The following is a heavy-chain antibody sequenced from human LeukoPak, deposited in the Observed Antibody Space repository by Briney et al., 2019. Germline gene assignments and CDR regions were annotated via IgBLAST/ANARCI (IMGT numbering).Heavy chain of an antibody. CDR1: GFTCSSYW. D-gene: IGHD6-19*01. V-gene: IGHV3-7*03. J-gene: IGHJ4*02. CDR2: IEQDGSEK. CDR3: AGGRGWSSDY. Sequence: GGSLRLSCATSGFTCSSYWMNWVRQAPGKGLEWVANIEQDGSEKNYVDSVKGRFTISRDNAKNSLYLQMSSLRAEDTAVYYCAGGRGWSSDYWGQGTLVTVSS.